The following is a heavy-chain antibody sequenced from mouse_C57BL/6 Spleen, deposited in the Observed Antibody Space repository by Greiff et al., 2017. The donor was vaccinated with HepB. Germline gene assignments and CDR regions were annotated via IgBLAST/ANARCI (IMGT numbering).Heavy chain of an antibody. Sequence: EVHLVESGGGLVKPGGSLKLSCAASGFTFSSYTMSWVRQTPEKRLEWVATISGGGGNTYYPDNVKGRFTISRDNAKNNLYLQMSHLKSEDTAMYYCARGLYYGSSYDYAMDYWGQGTSVTVSS. V-gene: IGHV5-4*01. CDR1: GFTFSSYT. CDR2: ISGGGGNT. J-gene: IGHJ4*01. D-gene: IGHD1-1*01. CDR3: ARGLYYGSSYDYAMDY.